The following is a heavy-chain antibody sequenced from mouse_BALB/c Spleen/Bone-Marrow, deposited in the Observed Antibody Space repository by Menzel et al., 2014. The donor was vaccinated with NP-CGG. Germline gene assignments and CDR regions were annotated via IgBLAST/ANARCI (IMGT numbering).Heavy chain of an antibody. CDR1: GYAFTSNN. Sequence: ESGPELLKPGASVKVSCKASGYAFTSNNMYWVKQSHGKSLEWIGYIDPYNGGTSYNQKFKGKATLTVDKSSSTAYMHLNSLTSEDSAVYYCARENYGSSPAYWGQGTLVTVSA. CDR2: IDPYNGGT. J-gene: IGHJ3*01. V-gene: IGHV1S135*01. D-gene: IGHD1-1*01. CDR3: ARENYGSSPAY.